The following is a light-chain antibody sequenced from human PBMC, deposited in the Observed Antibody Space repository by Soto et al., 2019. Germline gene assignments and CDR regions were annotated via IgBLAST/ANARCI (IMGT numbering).Light chain of an antibody. Sequence: DIQMTQSPSSLSASVGDRVAITCRASQNIGNYLSWYAQKPGKAPKLLIYGASSLQSGVPSRFSGSGSGTHFTLTISSLQPEDFATYDCQQSDSIPFTFGQGTKLEMK. CDR1: QNIGNY. J-gene: IGKJ2*01. CDR2: GAS. V-gene: IGKV1-39*01. CDR3: QQSDSIPFT.